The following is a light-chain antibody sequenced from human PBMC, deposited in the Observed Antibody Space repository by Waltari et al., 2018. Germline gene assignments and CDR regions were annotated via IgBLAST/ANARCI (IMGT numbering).Light chain of an antibody. V-gene: IGLV2-14*03. CDR1: RSVIGYYNF. CDR3: ASYTSANTVL. CDR2: DVS. Sequence: QTGLSQPASVSGSPAQSITISCTGTRSVIGYYNFFSWYQQHPAKAPKLVIFDVSRWPSGVSHRFSGSKSGNTASLTISGLQAEDEAAYYCASYTSANTVLFGGGTKVTVL. J-gene: IGLJ2*01.